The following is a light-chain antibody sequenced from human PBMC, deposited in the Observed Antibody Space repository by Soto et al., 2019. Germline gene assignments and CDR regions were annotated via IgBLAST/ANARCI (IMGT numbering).Light chain of an antibody. CDR1: QSVSSY. Sequence: EIVLTQSPATLSLSPGERATLSCRASQSVSSYLAWYQQKPGQAPRLLIYDASNMATGIPARCSGSGSGTGITLTISGVEAEDFSVYWCQRRRNALTFGGGTKVESK. CDR2: DAS. V-gene: IGKV3-11*01. J-gene: IGKJ4*01. CDR3: QRRRNALT.